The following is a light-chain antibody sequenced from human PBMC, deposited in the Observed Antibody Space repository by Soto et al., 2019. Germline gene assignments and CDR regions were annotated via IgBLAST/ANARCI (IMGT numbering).Light chain of an antibody. CDR1: SSNIGSNY. J-gene: IGLJ2*01. CDR2: RNN. CDR3: AAWDDSLSGPL. Sequence: QAVVTQPPSASGTTGQRVTISCSGSSSNIGSNYVYWYQQLPGTAPKLLIYRNNQRPSGVPDRFSGSKSGTSASLAISGLRSEDEADYYCAAWDDSLSGPLFGGGTQLTVL. V-gene: IGLV1-47*01.